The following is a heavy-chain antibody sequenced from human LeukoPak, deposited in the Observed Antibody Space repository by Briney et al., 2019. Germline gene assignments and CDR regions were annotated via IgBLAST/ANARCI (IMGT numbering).Heavy chain of an antibody. Sequence: GGSPRLSCAASGFTFTSYWMHWVRQAPGKGLVWVSRINTDGSSTSYADSVKGRFTISRDNAKNTLYLQMNSLRAEDTAVYYCARELIRFTMVRGVIGYWGQGTLVTVSS. CDR2: INTDGSST. CDR1: GFTFTSYW. CDR3: ARELIRFTMVRGVIGY. V-gene: IGHV3-74*01. D-gene: IGHD3-10*01. J-gene: IGHJ4*02.